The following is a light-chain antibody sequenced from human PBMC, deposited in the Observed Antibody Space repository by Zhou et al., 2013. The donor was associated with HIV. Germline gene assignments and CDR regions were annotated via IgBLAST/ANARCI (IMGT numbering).Light chain of an antibody. CDR1: QSVSSN. CDR2: GAS. V-gene: IGKV3-15*01. CDR3: QQRSNWPPT. J-gene: IGKJ4*01. Sequence: EIVMTQSPATLSVSPGERATLSCRASQSVSSNLAWYQQKPGQAPRLFMYGASTRATGIPVRFSGSGSGTEFTLTISSMQSEDFAVYYCQQRSNWPPTFGGGTKVEI.